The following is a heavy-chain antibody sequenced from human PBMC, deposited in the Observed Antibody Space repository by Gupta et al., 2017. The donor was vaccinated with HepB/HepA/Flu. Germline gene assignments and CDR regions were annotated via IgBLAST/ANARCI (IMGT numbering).Heavy chain of an antibody. CDR1: GFSITNNW. CDR2: IDHDGTTK. J-gene: IGHJ4*02. D-gene: IGHD4-11*01. CDR3: ARDLYSRGGY. V-gene: IGHV3-7*01. Sequence: EVHLVESGGGLVKPGGSLRLSCETSGFSITNNWMAWVRLAPGKGLEWVANIDHDGTTKGYADSVRGRFAISRDNAKNSLFLQMDSLRAEDTAIYYCARDLYSRGGYWGQGTLVTVSS.